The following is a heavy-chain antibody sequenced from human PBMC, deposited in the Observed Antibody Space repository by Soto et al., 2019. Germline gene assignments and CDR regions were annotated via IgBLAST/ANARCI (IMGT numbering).Heavy chain of an antibody. V-gene: IGHV1-2*02. D-gene: IGHD3-10*01. J-gene: IGHJ5*02. CDR1: GYTFTGYF. CDR3: ARVIRGAYYNSPLDT. CDR2: INPYSGGA. Sequence: GASVKVSCKASGYTFTGYFMHWLRQSAGQGLEWMGWINPYSGGADYAQSFQGRVTMTRDTSISTVYMELSRLRFDDTAVYYCARVIRGAYYNSPLDTWGQGTVVTVSS.